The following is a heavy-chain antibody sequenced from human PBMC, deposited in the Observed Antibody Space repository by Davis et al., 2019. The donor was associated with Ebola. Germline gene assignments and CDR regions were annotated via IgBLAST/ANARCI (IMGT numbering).Heavy chain of an antibody. CDR1: GFTFSSYW. J-gene: IGHJ5*02. CDR2: INSDGSST. CDR3: ARPIAVAGSWFDP. D-gene: IGHD6-19*01. Sequence: GESLKISCAVSGFTFSSYWMHWVRQAPGKGLVWVPRINSDGSSTSYADSVKGRFTISRDNAKNTLYLQMNSLRAEDTAVYYCARPIAVAGSWFDPWGQGTLVTVSS. V-gene: IGHV3-74*01.